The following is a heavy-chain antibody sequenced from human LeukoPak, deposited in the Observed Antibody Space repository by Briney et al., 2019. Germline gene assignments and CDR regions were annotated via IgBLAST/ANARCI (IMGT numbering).Heavy chain of an antibody. CDR3: ARGRYGWLPFDF. D-gene: IGHD3-16*01. J-gene: IGHJ4*02. CDR2: IYYSGST. Sequence: SETLSLTCTVSGGSISSYYWSWIRQPPGKGLEWIGYIYYSGSTNYNPSLKSRVTISVDTSKNQFSLKLSSVTAADTAVYYCARGRYGWLPFDFWGQGTLVTVSS. CDR1: GGSISSYY. V-gene: IGHV4-59*01.